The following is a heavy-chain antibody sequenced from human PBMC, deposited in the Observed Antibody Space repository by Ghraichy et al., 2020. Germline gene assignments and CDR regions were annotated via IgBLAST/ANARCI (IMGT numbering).Heavy chain of an antibody. J-gene: IGHJ3*02. V-gene: IGHV3-53*01. CDR3: AIPGALTGAFEI. D-gene: IGHD3-10*01. CDR2: IYRGGDT. Sequence: GGSLRLSCAASGFTVSNNYMTWVRQAPGKGLEWVSVIYRGGDTFYTNSVKGRFTISRDNAKNTLYLQMNSLRVEDTAVYYCAIPGALTGAFEIWGLGTMVTVSS. CDR1: GFTVSNNY.